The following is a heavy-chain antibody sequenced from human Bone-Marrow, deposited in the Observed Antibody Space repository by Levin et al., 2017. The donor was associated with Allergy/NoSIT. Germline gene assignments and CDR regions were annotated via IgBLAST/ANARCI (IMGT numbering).Heavy chain of an antibody. Sequence: PSETLSLTCAVYGGSFSGYYWSWIRQPPGKGLEWIGEINHSGSTNYNPSLKSRVTISVDTSKNQFSLKLSSVTAADTAVYYCARGYCSGGSCYENWFDPWGQGTLVTVSS. D-gene: IGHD2-15*01. CDR2: INHSGST. V-gene: IGHV4-34*01. J-gene: IGHJ5*02. CDR1: GGSFSGYY. CDR3: ARGYCSGGSCYENWFDP.